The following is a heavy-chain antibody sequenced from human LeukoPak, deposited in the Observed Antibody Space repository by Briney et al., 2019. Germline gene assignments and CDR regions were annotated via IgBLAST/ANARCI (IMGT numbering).Heavy chain of an antibody. CDR1: GFTFSGSA. D-gene: IGHD2-15*01. V-gene: IGHV3-73*01. CDR2: IRSKANSYAT. Sequence: GGSLRLSCAASGFTFSGSAMHWVRQASGKGLEWVGRIRSKANSYATAYAASVKGRFTISRDDSKNTAYLQMNSLKTEDTAVYYCTRRVSVAASGTDSPDAFDIWGQGTMVTVSS. J-gene: IGHJ3*02. CDR3: TRRVSVAASGTDSPDAFDI.